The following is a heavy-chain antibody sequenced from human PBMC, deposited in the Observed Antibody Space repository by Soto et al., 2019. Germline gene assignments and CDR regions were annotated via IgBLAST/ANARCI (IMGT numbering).Heavy chain of an antibody. CDR2: IHPDGSS. J-gene: IGHJ4*02. V-gene: IGHV3-13*01. CDR3: ARGAGYDILTGRYFDY. CDR1: GFTFSNHD. D-gene: IGHD3-9*01. Sequence: GGSLRLSCAASGFTFSNHDMHWIRLGPGKGLEWVANIHPDGSSYYTDSVKGRFTISRENSKNTLYLQMNSLRAEDTAVYYCARGAGYDILTGRYFDYWGLGTLVTVSS.